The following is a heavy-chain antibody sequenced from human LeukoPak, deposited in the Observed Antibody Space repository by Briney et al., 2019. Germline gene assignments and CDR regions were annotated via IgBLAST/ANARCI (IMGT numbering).Heavy chain of an antibody. CDR2: IYYSGST. CDR3: ARRGMGSSSSY. D-gene: IGHD6-6*01. CDR1: GGSISSYY. J-gene: IGHJ4*02. Sequence: SETLSLTCTVSGGSISSYYWSWIRQPPGKGLEWIGYIYYSGSTNYNPSLKSRVTISVDTSKNQFSLKLNSVAAADTAVYYCARRGMGSSSSYWGQGTLVTVSS. V-gene: IGHV4-59*08.